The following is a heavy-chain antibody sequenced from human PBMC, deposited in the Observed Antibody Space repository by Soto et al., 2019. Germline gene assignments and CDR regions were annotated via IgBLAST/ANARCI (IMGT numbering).Heavy chain of an antibody. Sequence: ASVKVSCKASGYTFTSYYMHWVRQAPGQGLEWMGIINPSGGSTSYAQKFQGRVTMTRDTSTSTVYMELSSLRSEDTAVYYCARDPVGSGSYPALGVDYWGQGTLVTVSS. CDR3: ARDPVGSGSYPALGVDY. CDR2: INPSGGST. D-gene: IGHD3-10*01. J-gene: IGHJ4*02. V-gene: IGHV1-46*01. CDR1: GYTFTSYY.